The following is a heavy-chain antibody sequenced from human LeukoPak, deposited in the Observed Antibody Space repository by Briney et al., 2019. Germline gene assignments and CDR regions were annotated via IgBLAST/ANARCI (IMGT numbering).Heavy chain of an antibody. CDR1: GFTLSSYE. CDR3: ARGVWDYGDYYYYMDV. CDR2: ISSSGSTI. J-gene: IGHJ6*03. D-gene: IGHD4-17*01. Sequence: GGSLRLSCAASGFTLSSYEMNWVRQAPGKGLEWVSYISSSGSTIYYADSVKGRFTISRDNSKNTLYLQMNSLRAEDTAVYYCARGVWDYGDYYYYMDVWGKGTTVTISS. V-gene: IGHV3-48*03.